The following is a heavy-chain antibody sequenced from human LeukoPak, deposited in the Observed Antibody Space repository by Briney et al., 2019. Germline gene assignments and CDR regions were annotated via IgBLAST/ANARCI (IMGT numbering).Heavy chain of an antibody. CDR1: GFIFSSYA. Sequence: GGSLRLSCAASGFIFSSYAMHWVRQAPGKGLEWVAVISYDGNNKYYADSVKGRFTISRDNAKNSLYLQMNSLRAEDTAVYYCARDKIVGATYFDYWGQGTLVTVSS. V-gene: IGHV3-30*04. CDR3: ARDKIVGATYFDY. J-gene: IGHJ4*02. D-gene: IGHD1-26*01. CDR2: ISYDGNNK.